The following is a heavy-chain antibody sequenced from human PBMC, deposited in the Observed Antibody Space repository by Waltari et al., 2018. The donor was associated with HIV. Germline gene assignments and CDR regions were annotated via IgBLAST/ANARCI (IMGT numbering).Heavy chain of an antibody. J-gene: IGHJ5*02. V-gene: IGHV1-2*02. CDR1: GYTFDGHY. CDR3: ARESSYQLVRWLDL. D-gene: IGHD2-2*01. Sequence: QVHLVQSGAEAKKSGDSMKVSCKASGYTFDGHYMHWLLQAPGQGLEWMGGIHPSSGGTYLAQKLQGRLTMTRDWATSTVYKELRNLIADDTAVYYCARESSYQLVRWLDLWGQGTLVTVSA. CDR2: IHPSSGGT.